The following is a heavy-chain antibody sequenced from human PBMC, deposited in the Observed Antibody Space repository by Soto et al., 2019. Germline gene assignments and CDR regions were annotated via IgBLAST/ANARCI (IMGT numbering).Heavy chain of an antibody. CDR3: ASVNLXXXYGIDV. CDR1: GSTFSSSE. Sequence: PGGSLRLSCAASGSTFSSSEMHWVRQAPGKGLEWVSYISKSSSVIYYADSVKGRFTISRDNAKNLLYLQMNSLRAEDTAVYFCASVNLXXXYGIDVWGQGTTVTVSS. J-gene: IGHJ6*02. CDR2: ISKSSSVI. V-gene: IGHV3-48*03.